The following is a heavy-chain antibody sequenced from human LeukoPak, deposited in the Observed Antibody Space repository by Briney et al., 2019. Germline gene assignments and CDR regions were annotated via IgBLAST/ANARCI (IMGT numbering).Heavy chain of an antibody. D-gene: IGHD5-24*01. J-gene: IGHJ6*03. CDR1: GFTFDDYA. CDR2: ISWDGGST. Sequence: GGSLRLSCAASGFTFDDYAMHWVRQAPGKGLEWVYLISWDGGSTYYADSVKGRFTISRDNSKNSLYLQMNSLRAEDTALYYCAKGGPEMGYYYYMDVWGKGTTVTVSS. CDR3: AKGGPEMGYYYYMDV. V-gene: IGHV3-43D*03.